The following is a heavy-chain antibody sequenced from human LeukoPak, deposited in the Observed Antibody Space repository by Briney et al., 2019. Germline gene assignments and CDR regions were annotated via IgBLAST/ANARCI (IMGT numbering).Heavy chain of an antibody. CDR1: GGSISSSSYY. D-gene: IGHD3-22*01. CDR3: ARGLIPHYYDSGRNVLDAFDI. Sequence: SETLSLTCTVSGGSISSSSYYWGWIRQPPGKGLEWIGSIYYSGSTYYNPSLKSRVTISVDTSKNQFSLKLSSVAAADTAVYYCARGLIPHYYDSGRNVLDAFDIWGQGTMVTVSS. CDR2: IYYSGST. V-gene: IGHV4-39*07. J-gene: IGHJ3*02.